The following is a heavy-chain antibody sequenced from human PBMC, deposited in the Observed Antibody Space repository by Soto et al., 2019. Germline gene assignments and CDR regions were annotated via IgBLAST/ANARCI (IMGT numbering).Heavy chain of an antibody. D-gene: IGHD2-15*01. CDR2: IYYSGST. V-gene: IGHV4-59*05. Sequence: SETLSLTCTVSGGSISSYYWSWIRQPPGKGLEWIGSIYYSGSTYYNPSLKSRVTISVDTSKNQFSLKLSSVTAADTAVYYCARQAMVAAKGIFDYWGQGTLVTVSS. CDR3: ARQAMVAAKGIFDY. CDR1: GGSISSYY. J-gene: IGHJ4*02.